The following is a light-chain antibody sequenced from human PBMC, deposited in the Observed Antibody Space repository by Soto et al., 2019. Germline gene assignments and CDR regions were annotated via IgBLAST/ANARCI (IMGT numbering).Light chain of an antibody. Sequence: EIVLTQSPATLSLSPGERATLSCRASQSVSSYLAWYQQKPGEAPRLLIYDPSNRATGIAARFRRSGSGTDFTLTISSLEPEDFAVYYCQQRSNWPLTFGGGTKVEIK. CDR2: DPS. CDR1: QSVSSY. CDR3: QQRSNWPLT. V-gene: IGKV3-11*01. J-gene: IGKJ4*01.